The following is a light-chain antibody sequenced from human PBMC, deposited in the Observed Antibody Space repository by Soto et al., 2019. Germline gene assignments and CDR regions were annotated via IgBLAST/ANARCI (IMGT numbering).Light chain of an antibody. CDR3: QQRSNWLIT. J-gene: IGKJ5*01. CDR2: DAS. Sequence: EIVLTQSPATLSLSPGERATLSCRASQSVSSYLAWYQQKPGQAPRLLIYDASNRATGIPARFSGSGSGTAFTLTISSLEPEDFAVYYCQQRSNWLITFGQGTRLEMK. V-gene: IGKV3-11*01. CDR1: QSVSSY.